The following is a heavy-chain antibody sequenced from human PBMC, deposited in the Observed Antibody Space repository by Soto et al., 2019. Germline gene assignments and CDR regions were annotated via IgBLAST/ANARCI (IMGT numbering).Heavy chain of an antibody. CDR3: ARGYLGNDWYYYFDN. D-gene: IGHD2-21*01. J-gene: IGHJ4*02. CDR2: IHYSGNP. V-gene: IGHV4-59*01. CDR1: SGSISGYY. Sequence: QVQLQESGPGLVKPSETLSLTCTVSSGSISGYYWGWIRQPPGEGLEWIGYIHYSGNPHYNPSLKSRVAISVDTSRSQCSLRLSSVTAADTAVYYCARGYLGNDWYYYFDNWGQGALVTVSS.